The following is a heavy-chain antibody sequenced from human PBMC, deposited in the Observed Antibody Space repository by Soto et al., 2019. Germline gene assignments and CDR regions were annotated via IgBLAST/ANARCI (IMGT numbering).Heavy chain of an antibody. D-gene: IGHD3-10*01. CDR2: IYYSGST. CDR3: ARSPTHYYGSGSYYILWWFAP. J-gene: IGHJ5*02. CDR1: GGSISSYY. V-gene: IGHV4-59*01. Sequence: SETLSLTCTVSGGSISSYYWSWIRQPPGKGLEWIGYIYYSGSTNYNPSLKSRVTISVDTSKNQFSLKLSSVTAADTAVYYCARSPTHYYGSGSYYILWWFAPWGQGTLVTVSS.